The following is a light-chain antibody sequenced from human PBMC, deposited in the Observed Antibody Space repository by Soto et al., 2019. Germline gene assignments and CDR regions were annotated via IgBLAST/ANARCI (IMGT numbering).Light chain of an antibody. CDR3: QQYNDNWT. CDR1: QSISSW. J-gene: IGKJ1*01. Sequence: IQITPSPSTPSASVRDKITIPFPAPQSISSWLAWYQQKPGTAPNLLIYKASTLQSGVPSRFSGSGSGTEFTLTISSLQPDDSATYYCQQYNDNWTFGQGTKVDIK. CDR2: KAS. V-gene: IGKV1-5*03.